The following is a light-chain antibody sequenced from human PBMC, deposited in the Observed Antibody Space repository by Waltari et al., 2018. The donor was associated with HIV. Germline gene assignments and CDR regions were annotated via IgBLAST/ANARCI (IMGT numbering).Light chain of an antibody. CDR2: SNK. J-gene: IGLJ1*01. CDR3: AAWDDSLSGYV. Sequence: QSVLTQPPSASGTPGQRVTISCSGRSSNIGSNPVTWYQQVPGTAPKLLIYSNKQRPSGVPDRFSGSKSGTSASLAISGLQSEDEADYYCAAWDDSLSGYVFGTGTKVTVL. V-gene: IGLV1-44*01. CDR1: SSNIGSNP.